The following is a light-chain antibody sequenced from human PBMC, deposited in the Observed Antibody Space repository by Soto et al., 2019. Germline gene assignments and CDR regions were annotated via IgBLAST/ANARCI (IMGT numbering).Light chain of an antibody. J-gene: IGLJ1*01. CDR2: GST. CDR1: GSNIGAPYD. V-gene: IGLV1-40*01. CDR3: QSYDSSLSGYV. Sequence: QSVLTQPPSLSGAPGQRVTISCTGSGSNIGAPYDVHWYQHLPGTAPKLLIYGSTNRPSGVPGRFSGSKSGTSASLAITGLQAADEADYYCQSYDSSLSGYVFGAGTKVTVL.